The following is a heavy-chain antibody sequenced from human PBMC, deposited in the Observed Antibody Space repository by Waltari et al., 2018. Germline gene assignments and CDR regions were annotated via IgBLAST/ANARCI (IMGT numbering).Heavy chain of an antibody. J-gene: IGHJ5*02. CDR1: GGSISSGIYY. CDR3: ARSYSKSFNWFDP. Sequence: QVQLQESGPGLVKPSQTLSLTCTVSGGSISSGIYYWSWIRQPAGKGLEWIGRIDTSGSTNYNPSLKSRVTISVDTSKNQFSLKLSSVTAADTAVYYWARSYSKSFNWFDPWGQGTLVTVSS. D-gene: IGHD4-4*01. CDR2: IDTSGST. V-gene: IGHV4-61*02.